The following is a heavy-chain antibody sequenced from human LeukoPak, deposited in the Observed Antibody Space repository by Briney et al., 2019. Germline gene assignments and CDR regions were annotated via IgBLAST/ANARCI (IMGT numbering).Heavy chain of an antibody. Sequence: GGSLRLSCATSGFTLSRNGMHWVRQAPGRGLEWVAFIRSDGSYEYYADSVKGRFTVSRDTSRNTLYLQMNSLRAEDTAVYYCAKGLTNGERGYFDYWGQGTLVTVSS. J-gene: IGHJ4*02. CDR3: AKGLTNGERGYFDY. D-gene: IGHD1-1*01. CDR2: IRSDGSYE. V-gene: IGHV3-30*02. CDR1: GFTLSRNG.